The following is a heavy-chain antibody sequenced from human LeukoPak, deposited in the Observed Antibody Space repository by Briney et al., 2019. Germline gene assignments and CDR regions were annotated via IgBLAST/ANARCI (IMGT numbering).Heavy chain of an antibody. CDR1: VFTVSDNY. Sequence: GGSLRLSCAASVFTVSDNYMSWARHAPAKGLEWVSGRYGRVDKYYANSVKGRFTCSRDISNNTLYLQMNGLRVEDTAMYYCARDAPQVPAAGVLASWGQGTLVIVSS. D-gene: IGHD6-13*01. CDR3: ARDAPQVPAAGVLAS. CDR2: RYGRVDK. V-gene: IGHV3-53*01. J-gene: IGHJ5*02.